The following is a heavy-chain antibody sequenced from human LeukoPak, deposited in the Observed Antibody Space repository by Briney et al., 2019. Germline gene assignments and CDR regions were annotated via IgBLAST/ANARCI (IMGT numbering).Heavy chain of an antibody. CDR1: GFTFSSYT. CDR3: AKERQTGDYFTSDY. V-gene: IGHV3-23*01. D-gene: IGHD4-17*01. J-gene: IGHJ4*02. CDR2: INGRGIT. Sequence: GGSLRLSCTASGFTFSSYTMSWVRKAPGEGLEWLSAINGRGITYYAGSVKGRFTISRDNSENTLYLQMNSLTVDDTAVYLCAKERQTGDYFTSDYWGQGTLVTVSS.